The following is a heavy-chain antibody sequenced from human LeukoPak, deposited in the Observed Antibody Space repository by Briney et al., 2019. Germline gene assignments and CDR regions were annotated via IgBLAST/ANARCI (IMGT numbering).Heavy chain of an antibody. CDR3: ARDSSSGGSKVPGAFDI. V-gene: IGHV3-21*01. Sequence: GGSLRLSCAASGFTFSSYSMNWVRQAPGKGLEWVSSISSSSSYIYYADSVKGRFTISRDNAKNSLYLQMNSLRAEDTAVYYCARDSSSGGSKVPGAFDIWGQGTLVTVSS. J-gene: IGHJ3*02. D-gene: IGHD2-15*01. CDR2: ISSSSSYI. CDR1: GFTFSSYS.